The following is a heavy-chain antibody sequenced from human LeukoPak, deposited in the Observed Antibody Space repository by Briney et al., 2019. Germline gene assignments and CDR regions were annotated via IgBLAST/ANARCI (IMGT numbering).Heavy chain of an antibody. V-gene: IGHV3-23*01. D-gene: IGHD6-19*01. CDR2: ISGSGDST. Sequence: PGGSLRLSCAASGFTFSSYAMSWVRQAPGRGLEWVSTISGSGDSTYSADSVKGRFTISRDNSKNTLYLQMNSLRAEDTAVCYCAKVPGSGWYSALGYWGQGTLVTVSS. J-gene: IGHJ4*02. CDR1: GFTFSSYA. CDR3: AKVPGSGWYSALGY.